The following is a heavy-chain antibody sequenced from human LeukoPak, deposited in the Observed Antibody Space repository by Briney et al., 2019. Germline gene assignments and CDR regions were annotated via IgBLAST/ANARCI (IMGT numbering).Heavy chain of an antibody. CDR1: GFTFSSYG. CDR3: AKDSAVGFGELLFYFDY. J-gene: IGHJ4*02. CDR2: ISYDGSNK. V-gene: IGHV3-30*18. Sequence: PGGSLRLSCAASGFTFSSYGMHWVRQAPGKGLEWVAVISYDGSNKYYADSVKGRFTISRDNSKNTLCLQMNSLRAEDTAVYYCAKDSAVGFGELLFYFDYWGQGTLVTVSS. D-gene: IGHD3-10*01.